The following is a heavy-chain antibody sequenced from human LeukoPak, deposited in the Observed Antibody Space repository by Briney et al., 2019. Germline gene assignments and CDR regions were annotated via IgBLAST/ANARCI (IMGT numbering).Heavy chain of an antibody. V-gene: IGHV3-30*02. CDR3: ANDVFDYYDSSGYYLRGRGY. J-gene: IGHJ4*02. CDR2: IRYDGSDK. D-gene: IGHD3-22*01. Sequence: GGSLRLSCAASGFTFSSYGMHWVRQAPGKGLEWVTFIRYDGSDKYYADSVKGRFTISRDNSKNTLYLQVNSLRAEDTAVYHCANDVFDYYDSSGYYLRGRGYWGQGTLVSVSS. CDR1: GFTFSSYG.